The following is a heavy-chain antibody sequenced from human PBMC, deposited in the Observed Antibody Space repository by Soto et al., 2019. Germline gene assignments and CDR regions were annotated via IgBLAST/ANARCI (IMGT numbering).Heavy chain of an antibody. V-gene: IGHV3-64*01. CDR2: ISSNGGTT. D-gene: IGHD1-7*01. CDR1: GFTFSSYD. J-gene: IGHJ4*02. CDR3: VRRVSGNYDY. Sequence: EVQLAESGGGMVQPGGSLRLSCVASGFTFSSYDMHWVRQAPGKGLEYVSSISSNGGTTYYGNSVKGRFTISRDNSKNTVYLQMGSLRAVDMAVYYCVRRVSGNYDYWGQGTLVTVSS.